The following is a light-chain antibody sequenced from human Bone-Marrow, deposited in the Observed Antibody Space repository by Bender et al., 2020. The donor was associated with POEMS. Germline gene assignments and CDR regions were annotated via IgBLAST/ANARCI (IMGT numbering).Light chain of an antibody. CDR2: VNSDGSH. J-gene: IGLJ2*01. CDR1: SGHSSFA. CDR3: QTWTTGIEV. V-gene: IGLV4-69*01. Sequence: QLVLTQSPSASASLGASVKLACTLSSGHSSFAIAWHQQQPEKGPRYLMKVNSDGSHPRGDGIPDRFSGSSSGAERYLTISSLQSEDEADYYCQTWTTGIEVVGGGTKLTVL.